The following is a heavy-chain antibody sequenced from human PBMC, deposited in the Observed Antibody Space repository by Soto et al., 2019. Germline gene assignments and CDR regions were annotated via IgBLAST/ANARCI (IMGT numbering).Heavy chain of an antibody. D-gene: IGHD6-13*01. CDR2: INHSGST. CDR3: ARIGFGSWYNQYYFDY. CDR1: GGSFSGYY. J-gene: IGHJ4*02. Sequence: ASETLSLTCAVYGGSFSGYYWSWIRQPPGKGLEWIGEINHSGSTNYNPSLKSRVTISVDTSKNQFSLKLSSVTAADTAVYYCARIGFGSWYNQYYFDYWGQGTLVTVSS. V-gene: IGHV4-34*01.